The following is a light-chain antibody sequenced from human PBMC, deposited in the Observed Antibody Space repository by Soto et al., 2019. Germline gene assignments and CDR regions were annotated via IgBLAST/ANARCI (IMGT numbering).Light chain of an antibody. V-gene: IGKV1-27*01. J-gene: IGKJ5*01. CDR1: QDISAY. CDR2: SAS. CDR3: QKFNTAPLT. Sequence: DIQMTQSPSSLSASVGDRVTITCRASQDISAYLAWYQQKPGKVPKLLIYSASTLQSWVPSRFSGSGSGTDFTLTISSLQPEDVATYYCQKFNTAPLTFGQGTRLEIK.